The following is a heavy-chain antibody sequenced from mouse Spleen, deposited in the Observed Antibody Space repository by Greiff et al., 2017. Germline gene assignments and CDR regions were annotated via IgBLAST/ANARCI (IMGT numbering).Heavy chain of an antibody. CDR1: GYAFSSYW. V-gene: IGHV1-80*01. J-gene: IGHJ4*01. Sequence: QVQLQQSGAELVKPGASVKISCKASGYAFSSYWMNWVKQRPGKGLEWIGQIYPGDGDTNYNGKFKGKATLTADKSSSTAYMQLSSLTSEDSAVYFCARGWDSSALYAMDYWGQGTSVTVSS. D-gene: IGHD3-2*01. CDR3: ARGWDSSALYAMDY. CDR2: IYPGDGDT.